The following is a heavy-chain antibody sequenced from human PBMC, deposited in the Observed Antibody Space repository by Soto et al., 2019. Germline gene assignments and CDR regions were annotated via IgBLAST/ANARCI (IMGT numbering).Heavy chain of an antibody. V-gene: IGHV1-8*02. CDR1: GYSFTSYY. D-gene: IGHD3-22*01. CDR2: MNPNTGYT. J-gene: IGHJ4*02. Sequence: GASVKVSCKASGYSFTSYYIHWVRQATGQGLEWMGWMNPNTGYTANAQKFQGRVTMTRNMSISTAYMELSSLRSDDTAVYYCARDQTYYYDSSGYGFDYWGQGTLVTVS. CDR3: ARDQTYYYDSSGYGFDY.